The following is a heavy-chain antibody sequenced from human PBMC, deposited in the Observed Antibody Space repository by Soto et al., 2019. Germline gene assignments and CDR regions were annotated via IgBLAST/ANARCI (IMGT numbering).Heavy chain of an antibody. CDR2: IIPIFGTA. D-gene: IGHD3-9*01. CDR1: GVTFSSYA. Sequence: QVQLVQSGAEVKKPGSSVKVSCKASGVTFSSYAISWVRQAPGQGLEWMGGIIPIFGTANYAQKFQGRVTITADKSTSTAYMELSSLRSEDTAVYYCARDSISNLAAYYYGMDVWGQGTTVTVSS. V-gene: IGHV1-69*06. J-gene: IGHJ6*02. CDR3: ARDSISNLAAYYYGMDV.